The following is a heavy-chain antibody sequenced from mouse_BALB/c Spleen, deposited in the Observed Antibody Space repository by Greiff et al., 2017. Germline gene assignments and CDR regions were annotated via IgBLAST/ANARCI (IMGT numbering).Heavy chain of an antibody. J-gene: IGHJ3*01. V-gene: IGHV1-54*03. CDR1: GYAFTNYL. D-gene: IGHD2-14*01. Sequence: VQLQQSGAELVRPGTSVKVSCKASGYAFTNYLIEWVKQRPGQGLEWIGVINPGSGGTNYNEKFKGKATLTADKSSSTAYMQLSSLTSDDSAVYFCASSGRYDEAWFAYWGQGTLVTVSA. CDR3: ASSGRYDEAWFAY. CDR2: INPGSGGT.